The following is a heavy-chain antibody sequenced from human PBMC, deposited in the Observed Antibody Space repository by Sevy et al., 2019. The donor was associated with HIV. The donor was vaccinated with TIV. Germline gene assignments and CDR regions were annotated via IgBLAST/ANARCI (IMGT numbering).Heavy chain of an antibody. Sequence: AAVKVSCKASGYSFTNYGIGWVRQAPGQGLEWMGWISGYNGYTNYAQNLQGRVTMTTDTSTSTAYMELRSLRSYDTAIYYCAKERKNIRSWFDPWGQGTLVTVSS. CDR2: ISGYNGYT. V-gene: IGHV1-18*01. CDR3: AKERKNIRSWFDP. J-gene: IGHJ5*02. CDR1: GYSFTNYG. D-gene: IGHD3-3*02.